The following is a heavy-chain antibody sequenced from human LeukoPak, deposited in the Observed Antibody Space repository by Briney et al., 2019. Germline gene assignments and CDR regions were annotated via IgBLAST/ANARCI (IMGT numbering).Heavy chain of an antibody. CDR3: ARDLNYVTLGYDILADVGYYFDY. D-gene: IGHD3-9*01. J-gene: IGHJ4*02. Sequence: ASVTLSCKGSGYTFTMYSFCWVRQPHGDGIEWLGWIRLYNSKTNNAQDLQGRVSMTTDTSTSTAYLELRSLRSDDTAIYYRARDLNYVTLGYDILADVGYYFDYWGQGSLVTVSS. V-gene: IGHV1-18*01. CDR1: GYTFTMYS. CDR2: IRLYNSKT.